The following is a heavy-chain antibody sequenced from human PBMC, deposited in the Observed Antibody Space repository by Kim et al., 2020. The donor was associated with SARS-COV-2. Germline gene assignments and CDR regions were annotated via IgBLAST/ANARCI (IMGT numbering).Heavy chain of an antibody. V-gene: IGHV3-30*04. CDR3: ARDPYYYDSSGDAFDI. D-gene: IGHD3-22*01. J-gene: IGHJ3*02. CDR2: ISYDGSNK. CDR1: GFTFSSYA. Sequence: GGSLRLSCAASGFTFSSYAMHWVRQAPGKGLEWVAVISYDGSNKYYADSVKGRFTISRDNSKNTLYLQMNSLRAEDTAVYYCARDPYYYDSSGDAFDIWG.